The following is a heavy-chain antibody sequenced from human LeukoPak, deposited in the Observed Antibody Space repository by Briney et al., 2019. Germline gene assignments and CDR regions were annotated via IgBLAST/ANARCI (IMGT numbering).Heavy chain of an antibody. CDR3: ARRSPNYYFDY. V-gene: IGHV3-21*01. Sequence: PGGSLRLSCAVSGFTVRSNYVSWVRQAPGKGLEWVSSISSSNNYIYYADSVKGRFTISRDNAKNSLYLQMNSLRAEDTAVYYCARRSPNYYFDYWGQGTPVTVSS. J-gene: IGHJ4*02. CDR2: ISSSNNYI. CDR1: GFTVRSNY.